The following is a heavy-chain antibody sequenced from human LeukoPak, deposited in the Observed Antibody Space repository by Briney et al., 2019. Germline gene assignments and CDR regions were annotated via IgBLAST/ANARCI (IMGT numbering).Heavy chain of an antibody. V-gene: IGHV4-34*01. CDR3: ARSPPNYDSSGYYDHFDY. CDR2: INHSGSP. D-gene: IGHD3-22*01. CDR1: GGSFSGYY. Sequence: SETLSLTCAVYGGSFSGYYWSWIRQPPGKGLEWIGEINHSGSPNYNPSLMSRVTTSVDTSKNQFSLKLSSVTAADTAVYYCARSPPNYDSSGYYDHFDYWGKGTLVTVSS. J-gene: IGHJ4*02.